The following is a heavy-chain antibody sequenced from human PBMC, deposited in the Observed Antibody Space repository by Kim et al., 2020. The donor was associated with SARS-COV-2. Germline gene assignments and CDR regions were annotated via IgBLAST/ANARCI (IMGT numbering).Heavy chain of an antibody. Sequence: KGRVTMSVDTSKNQFSLKLSSVTAADTAVYYCARDYYDILTGYYNHAFDIWGQGTMVTVSS. CDR3: ARDYYDILTGYYNHAFDI. D-gene: IGHD3-9*01. V-gene: IGHV4-4*06. J-gene: IGHJ3*02.